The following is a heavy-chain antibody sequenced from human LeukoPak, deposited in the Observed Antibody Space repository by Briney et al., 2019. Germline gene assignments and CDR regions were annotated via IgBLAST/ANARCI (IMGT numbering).Heavy chain of an antibody. CDR3: ARARGWFDP. Sequence: SETLSLTCAVYGGSFRGYYWSWIRQPPGKGLEWIGEINHSGSTNYNPSLKSRVTISVDTSKNQFSLKLSSVTAADTAVYYCARARGWFDPWGQGTLVTVSS. J-gene: IGHJ5*02. V-gene: IGHV4-34*01. CDR1: GGSFRGYY. CDR2: INHSGST.